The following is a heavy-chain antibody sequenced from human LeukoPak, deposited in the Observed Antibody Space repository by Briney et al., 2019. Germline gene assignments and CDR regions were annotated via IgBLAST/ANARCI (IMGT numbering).Heavy chain of an antibody. D-gene: IGHD2-2*01. Sequence: EASVKVSCKTSGYTFTTYSLAWVRQAPGQSLEWMGWISVNNGGTNYAQSFQDRVTLTRDISTNTAYLELRSLRSDDTAIIYCATATQPRGYFLHWGQGTLVTVSS. CDR1: GYTFTTYS. J-gene: IGHJ1*01. CDR2: ISVNNGGT. CDR3: ATATQPRGYFLH. V-gene: IGHV1-18*01.